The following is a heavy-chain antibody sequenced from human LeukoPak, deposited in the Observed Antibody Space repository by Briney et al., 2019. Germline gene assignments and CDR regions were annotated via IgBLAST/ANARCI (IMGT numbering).Heavy chain of an antibody. CDR3: AKLWIAVASKLISFDY. D-gene: IGHD6-19*01. CDR2: IYYSGST. CDR1: GGSISSSSYY. Sequence: SETLSLTCTVSGGSISSSSYYWGWIRQPPGKGLEWIGSIYYSGSTYYNPSLKSRVTISVDTSKNQFSLKLSSVTAADTAVYYCAKLWIAVASKLISFDYWGQGTLVTVSS. V-gene: IGHV4-39*07. J-gene: IGHJ4*02.